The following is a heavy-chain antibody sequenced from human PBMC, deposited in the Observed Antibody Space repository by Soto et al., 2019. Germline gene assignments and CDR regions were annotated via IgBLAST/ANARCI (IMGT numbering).Heavy chain of an antibody. V-gene: IGHV3-23*01. CDR1: GFTFSSYA. CDR2: ISGSGGST. D-gene: IGHD5-18*01. J-gene: IGHJ4*02. Sequence: GGSLRLSCAASGFTFSSYAMSWVLQAPGKGLEWVSAISGSGGSTYYADCVKGRFTISRDNSKNTLYLQMNSLRAEDTAVHYCAKDQKTAIVYVYSGQGVLVTVS. CDR3: AKDQKTAIVYVY.